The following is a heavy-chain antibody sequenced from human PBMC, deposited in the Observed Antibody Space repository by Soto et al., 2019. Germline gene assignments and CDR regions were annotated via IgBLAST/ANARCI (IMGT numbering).Heavy chain of an antibody. D-gene: IGHD1-26*01. V-gene: IGHV4-30-4*01. Sequence: SETLSLTCTVSGGSISSGDYYWSWIRQPPGKGLEWIGYIYYSGSTYYNPSLKSRDTISVDTSKNQFSLKLSSVTAADTAVFYCARGPKSGNYFLSYFDYWGQGTLVTVSS. J-gene: IGHJ4*02. CDR1: GGSISSGDYY. CDR2: IYYSGST. CDR3: ARGPKSGNYFLSYFDY.